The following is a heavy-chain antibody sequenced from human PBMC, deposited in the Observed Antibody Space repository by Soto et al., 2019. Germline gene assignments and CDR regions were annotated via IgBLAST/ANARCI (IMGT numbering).Heavy chain of an antibody. J-gene: IGHJ4*02. CDR2: IDPSDSYT. CDR3: ARHERDRYDSSGIDY. V-gene: IGHV5-10-1*01. D-gene: IGHD3-22*01. Sequence: PRESLKISCKGSGYSFTSYWISWVRQMPGKGLEWMGRIDPSDSYTNYSPSFQGHVTISADKSISTAYLQWSSLKASDTAMYYCARHERDRYDSSGIDYWGQGTLVTVSS. CDR1: GYSFTSYW.